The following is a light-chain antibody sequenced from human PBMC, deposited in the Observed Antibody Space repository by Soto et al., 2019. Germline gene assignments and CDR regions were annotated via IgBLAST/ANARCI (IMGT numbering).Light chain of an antibody. CDR2: WAS. CDR3: QQYYSTPLT. J-gene: IGKJ1*01. V-gene: IGKV4-1*01. Sequence: DIVMTQSPDSLAVSLGERATINCKSSQSVLYSSNNKNYLAWYQQKPGQPPKLLIYWASTREPGVPDRFSGSGSGPDFTLTISSLQAEDVAVYYCQQYYSTPLTFGQGTKVEIK. CDR1: QSVLYSSNNKNY.